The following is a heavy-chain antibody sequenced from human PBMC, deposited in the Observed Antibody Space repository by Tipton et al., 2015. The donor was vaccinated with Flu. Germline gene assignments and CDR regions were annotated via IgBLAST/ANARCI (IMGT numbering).Heavy chain of an antibody. CDR2: VYDDGRT. CDR1: GFTVSTSY. V-gene: IGHV3-53*01. Sequence: GSLRLSCAVSGFTVSTSYMSWVRQPPGKGLEWVSIVYDDGRTYYADSVEGRFAISRDNSKNILYLQMNSLRADDTAVYFCARDEGGTYPDWSQGTLVTVSS. CDR3: ARDEGGTYPD. D-gene: IGHD1-14*01. J-gene: IGHJ4*02.